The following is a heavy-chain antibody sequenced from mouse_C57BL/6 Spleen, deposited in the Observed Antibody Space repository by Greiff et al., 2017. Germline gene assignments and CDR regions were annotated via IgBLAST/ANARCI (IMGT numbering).Heavy chain of an antibody. CDR3: ARGSFYYDYDGDYAMDY. Sequence: QVQLQQPGAELVKPGASVKLSCKASGYTFTGYWMHWVKQRPGQGLEWIGMIHPNSGSTNYNEKFKSKATLTVDKSSSTAYMQLSSLTSEDSAVYYCARGSFYYDYDGDYAMDYWGQGTSVTVSS. CDR2: IHPNSGST. J-gene: IGHJ4*01. D-gene: IGHD2-4*01. CDR1: GYTFTGYW. V-gene: IGHV1-64*01.